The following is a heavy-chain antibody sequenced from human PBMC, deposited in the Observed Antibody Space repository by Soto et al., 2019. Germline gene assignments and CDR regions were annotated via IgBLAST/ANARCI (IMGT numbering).Heavy chain of an antibody. CDR2: IYYSGST. CDR3: ARDSGYYDFWSGDDAFDI. CDR1: GGSISSYY. J-gene: IGHJ3*02. Sequence: SETLSLTCTVSGGSISSYYWSWIRQPPGKGLEWIGYIYYSGSTNYNPSLKSRVTISVDTSKNQFSLKLSSVTAADTAVYYCARDSGYYDFWSGDDAFDIWGQGTMVT. D-gene: IGHD3-3*01. V-gene: IGHV4-59*01.